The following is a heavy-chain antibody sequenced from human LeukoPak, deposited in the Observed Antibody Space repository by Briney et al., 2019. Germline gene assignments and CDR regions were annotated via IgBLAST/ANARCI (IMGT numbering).Heavy chain of an antibody. Sequence: SETLSLTCTVSGGSISSYYWSWIRQSPGKGLEWIGYIYYSGSTNYNPSFKSRVTISVDTSKNQFSLKLSSVTAADTAVYYCARHVWLQPFDYWGQGTLVTVSS. J-gene: IGHJ4*02. CDR2: IYYSGST. V-gene: IGHV4-59*08. CDR1: GGSISSYY. CDR3: ARHVWLQPFDY. D-gene: IGHD3-9*01.